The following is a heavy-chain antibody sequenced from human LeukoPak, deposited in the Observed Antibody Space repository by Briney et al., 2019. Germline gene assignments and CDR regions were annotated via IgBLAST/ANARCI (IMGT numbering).Heavy chain of an antibody. CDR3: AKVRGTEESRYYDY. Sequence: GGSLRLSCAASGXXFSSYAMSWVRQAPXXXXXXXXAISGSGGSTYYADSVKGRFTISRDNSRNTLFLQMNSLRAEDTAMYYCAKVRGTEESRYYDYWGQGTLVTVSS. V-gene: IGHV3-23*01. J-gene: IGHJ4*02. CDR1: GXXFSSYA. D-gene: IGHD3-3*01. CDR2: ISGSGGST.